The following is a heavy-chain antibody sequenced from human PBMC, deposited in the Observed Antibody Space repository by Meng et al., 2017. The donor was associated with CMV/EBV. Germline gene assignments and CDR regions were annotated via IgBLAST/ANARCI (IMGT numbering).Heavy chain of an antibody. CDR1: GYTFTGYY. D-gene: IGHD3-3*02. Sequence: ASVKVSCKASGYTFTGYYMHWVRQAPGQGLEWMGWINPNSGGTNYAQKFQGRVTMTRDTSISTAYMELSSVTAADTAVYYCARDKGLAGYYYYYGMDVWGQGTTVTVSS. CDR3: ARDKGLAGYYYYYGMDV. J-gene: IGHJ6*02. CDR2: INPNSGGT. V-gene: IGHV1-2*02.